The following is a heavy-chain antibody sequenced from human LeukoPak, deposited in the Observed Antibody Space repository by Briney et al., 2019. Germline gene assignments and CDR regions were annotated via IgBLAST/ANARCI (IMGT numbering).Heavy chain of an antibody. Sequence: PSETLSLTCTVSGDSISSGSYYWNWIRQPAGKGLEWIGRIDTSGSTSYNPSLQSRVTISVDTSKNLFSLNLSSVTAADTALYYCATSRASIAARPDFDYWGQGTLVTVSS. V-gene: IGHV4-61*02. D-gene: IGHD6-6*01. CDR1: GDSISSGSYY. CDR3: ATSRASIAARPDFDY. CDR2: IDTSGST. J-gene: IGHJ4*02.